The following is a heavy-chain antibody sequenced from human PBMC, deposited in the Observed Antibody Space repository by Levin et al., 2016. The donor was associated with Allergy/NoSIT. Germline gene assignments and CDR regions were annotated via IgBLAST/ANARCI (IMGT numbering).Heavy chain of an antibody. V-gene: IGHV3-23*01. D-gene: IGHD2-8*02. CDR3: AKAGYGQLYWNAFDI. J-gene: IGHJ3*02. Sequence: WIRQPPGKGLEWVAGISDSGGNTIYADSVKGRFTISRDSSKNTLYLQMNSLRAEDTAVYYCAKAGYGQLYWNAFDIWGQGTMVTVSS. CDR2: ISDSGGNT.